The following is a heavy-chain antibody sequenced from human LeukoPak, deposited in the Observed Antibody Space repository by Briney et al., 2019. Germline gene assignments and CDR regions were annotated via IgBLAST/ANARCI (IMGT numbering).Heavy chain of an antibody. CDR3: ARGPGCGGSCYHSRYYAMDV. J-gene: IGHJ6*02. D-gene: IGHD2-21*01. V-gene: IGHV3-30*04. CDR2: ISYDGSNT. CDR1: GLTFSTYA. Sequence: GGSLRLYGASSGLTFSTYALCWVRQAPGKGLEGVPVISYDGSNTHYADSGKGRFTISRDNAKRPLYLQMTSLRGEHTAVYYCARGPGCGGSCYHSRYYAMDVWGQGTRVTVSS.